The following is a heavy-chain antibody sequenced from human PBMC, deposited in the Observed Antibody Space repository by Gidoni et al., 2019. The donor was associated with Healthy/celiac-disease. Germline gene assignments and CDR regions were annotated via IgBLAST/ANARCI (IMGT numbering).Heavy chain of an antibody. D-gene: IGHD5-18*01. V-gene: IGHV4-39*01. CDR3: ATLLDTAMVTASDY. J-gene: IGHJ4*02. CDR1: GGSISSSSYY. CDR2: IYYSGST. Sequence: QLQLQESGPGLVKPSETLSLTCTVSGGSISSSSYYWGWIRQPPGKGLEWIGSIYYSGSTYYNPSLKSRVTISVDTSKNQFSLKLSSVTAADTAVYYCATLLDTAMVTASDYWGQGTLVTVSS.